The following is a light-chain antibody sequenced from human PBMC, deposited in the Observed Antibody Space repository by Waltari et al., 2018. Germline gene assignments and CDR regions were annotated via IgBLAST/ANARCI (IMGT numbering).Light chain of an antibody. CDR2: GAS. V-gene: IGKV1-39*01. Sequence: DIQMTQSLSSLSASVGDRVTISCRASQSVGTYLNWYQFKPGQAPKLLIYGASNLHTGVPSRFSGSVSETDFTLSVTSLQPEDFATYFCQQSFLAPFTFGHGTRVDVK. J-gene: IGKJ3*01. CDR1: QSVGTY. CDR3: QQSFLAPFT.